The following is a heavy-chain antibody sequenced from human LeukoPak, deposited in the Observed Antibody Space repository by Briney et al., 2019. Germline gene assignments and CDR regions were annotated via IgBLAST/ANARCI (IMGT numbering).Heavy chain of an antibody. D-gene: IGHD3-16*02. CDR1: GYTLTELS. Sequence: ASVKVSCKVSGYTLTELSMHWVRQAPGKGLEWMGGFDPEDGETIYAQKFQGRVTMTEDTSTDTAYMELSSLRSEDTAVYYCATTRYVWGSYRYLSFDHWGQGTLVTVSS. CDR3: ATTRYVWGSYRYLSFDH. V-gene: IGHV1-24*01. J-gene: IGHJ4*02. CDR2: FDPEDGET.